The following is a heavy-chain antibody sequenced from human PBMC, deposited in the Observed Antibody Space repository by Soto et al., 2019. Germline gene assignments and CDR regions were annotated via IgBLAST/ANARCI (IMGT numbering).Heavy chain of an antibody. CDR1: GGSISSYY. V-gene: IGHV4-59*08. CDR2: IYYSGST. CDR3: ARRYGSSVDY. D-gene: IGHD2-2*01. J-gene: IGHJ4*02. Sequence: QVQLQESGPGLVKPSETLSLTGTVSGGSISSYYWSWIRQPPGKGLEWIGYIYYSGSTNYNPSLKSRVTLSVTTSKNQFPLKLSSVTAADTAVYYCARRYGSSVDYWGQGTPVTVSS.